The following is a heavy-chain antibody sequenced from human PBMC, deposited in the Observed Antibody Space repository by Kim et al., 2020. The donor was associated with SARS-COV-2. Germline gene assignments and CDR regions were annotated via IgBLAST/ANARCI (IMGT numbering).Heavy chain of an antibody. D-gene: IGHD6-13*01. V-gene: IGHV4-4*02. CDR2: IFDGGAT. CDR3: ARGGSLQALVY. CDR1: GGSISGAYW. Sequence: SETLSLTCAVSGGSISGAYWWSWGRQSAGKVLEWSGEIFDGGATNYNPSLKSQVTISVDTSKNHFSLKLSSVAAADTAVYYCARGGSLQALVYWGQG. J-gene: IGHJ4*02.